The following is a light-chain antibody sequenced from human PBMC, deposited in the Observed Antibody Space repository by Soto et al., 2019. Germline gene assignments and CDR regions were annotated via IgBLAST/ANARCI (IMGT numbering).Light chain of an antibody. CDR3: QQYDNSELT. CDR1: QSISEF. V-gene: IGKV3-11*01. J-gene: IGKJ4*01. Sequence: VVLTQSPATLSLSPGERATLSCRASQSISEFLAWYQQKPGQAPRLLIYDASNRATGIPARFSGSGSGTDLTLTTSSLEAEDFAVYYCQQYDNSELTLGGGAKVDIK. CDR2: DAS.